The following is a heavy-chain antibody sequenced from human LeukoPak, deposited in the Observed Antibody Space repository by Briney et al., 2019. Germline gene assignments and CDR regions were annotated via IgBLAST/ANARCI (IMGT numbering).Heavy chain of an antibody. V-gene: IGHV3-23*01. Sequence: GGSLRLSCAASGFTFGSYAMSWVRQAPGKGLEWVSFISPSGDRTSNADSVEGRFTISRDNPRNTLYLQMNSLRDEDTAVYYCAKGAYDYIEMGYFDYWGQGTLVTVSS. CDR3: AKGAYDYIEMGYFDY. CDR2: ISPSGDRT. CDR1: GFTFGSYA. D-gene: IGHD5-12*01. J-gene: IGHJ4*02.